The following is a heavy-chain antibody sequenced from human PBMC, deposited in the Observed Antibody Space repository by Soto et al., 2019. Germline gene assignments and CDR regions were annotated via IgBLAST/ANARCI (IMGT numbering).Heavy chain of an antibody. J-gene: IGHJ4*02. CDR2: IFYSGTP. D-gene: IGHD5-12*01. CDR1: GGSISSYY. Sequence: PSETLSLTCTASGGSISSYYWSWIRQPPGKGLEWIAYIFYSGTPHSNPSVKSRVTISVDPSKNQFSLKLSSVTAADTAVYYCARGVSSGYDPFADWGEGTLVPVSS. CDR3: ARGVSSGYDPFAD. V-gene: IGHV4-59*01.